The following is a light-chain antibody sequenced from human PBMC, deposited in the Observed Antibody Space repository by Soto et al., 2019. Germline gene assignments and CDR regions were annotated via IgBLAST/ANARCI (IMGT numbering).Light chain of an antibody. J-gene: IGKJ3*01. Sequence: DIQMTQSPSSLSASVGDRVTITCRASQAIRNSLAWYQQKPGKVPSLLIYAASTLQPGVPSRFSGSGSGTDFTLTISSLQPEDVATYYCQQLNSYSIFTFGPGTKVDIK. CDR1: QAIRNS. V-gene: IGKV1-27*01. CDR2: AAS. CDR3: QQLNSYSIFT.